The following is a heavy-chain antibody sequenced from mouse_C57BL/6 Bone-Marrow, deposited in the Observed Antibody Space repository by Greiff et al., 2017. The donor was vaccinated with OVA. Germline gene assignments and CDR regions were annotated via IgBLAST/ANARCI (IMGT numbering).Heavy chain of an antibody. CDR1: GYTFTSYW. J-gene: IGHJ4*01. Sequence: QVQLQQPGAELVRPGSSVKLSCKASGYTFTSYWMHWVKQRPIQGLEWIGNIDPSDSETHYNQKFKDKATLTVDKSSSTAYMQLSSLTSEDSAVYYCARYRAYYSNYGAMDYWGQGTSVTVSS. D-gene: IGHD2-5*01. V-gene: IGHV1-52*01. CDR3: ARYRAYYSNYGAMDY. CDR2: IDPSDSET.